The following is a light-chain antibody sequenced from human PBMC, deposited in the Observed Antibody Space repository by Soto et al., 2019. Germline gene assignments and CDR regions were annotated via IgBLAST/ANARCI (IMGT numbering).Light chain of an antibody. Sequence: IQMTQSPSPLSASVGDRVTVTCRASQSISRYLNWYQQKPGNAPKLLIYAASNLQSGVPSRFSGSGSGTDFTLTISSLHPEDFATYFCQQSHTPPLTFGGGTKVDIK. V-gene: IGKV1-39*01. CDR1: QSISRY. J-gene: IGKJ4*01. CDR2: AAS. CDR3: QQSHTPPLT.